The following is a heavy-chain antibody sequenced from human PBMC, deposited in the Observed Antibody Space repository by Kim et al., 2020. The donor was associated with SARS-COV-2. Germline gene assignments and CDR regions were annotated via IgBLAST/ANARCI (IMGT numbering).Heavy chain of an antibody. D-gene: IGHD6-19*01. CDR2: SRKRGDRDPP. CDR1: GFRFSDSA. Sequence: GGSLRLSCAASGFRFSDSAIHWVRQASGKGLEWIARSRKRGDRDPPEYAESVRGRFTIFRDDSKSTAALVMDSLRTEDTAAYYCASWPSGWTEFLDYRG. CDR3: ASWPSGWTEFLDY. V-gene: IGHV3-73*01. J-gene: IGHJ4*01.